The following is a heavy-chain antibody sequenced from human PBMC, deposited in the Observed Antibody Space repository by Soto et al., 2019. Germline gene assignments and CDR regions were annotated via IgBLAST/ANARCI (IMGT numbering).Heavy chain of an antibody. J-gene: IGHJ5*02. CDR1: GDSISGGASF. CDR3: AKLSCTSSTCYFPGWFDP. D-gene: IGHD2-2*01. Sequence: SETLSLTCTVSGDSISGGASFWSWIRQPPGKGLEWIANVYYSGSSYYNPSLKSRLTISVDSTKNQFSLQLKSMTAAGTAVYYCAKLSCTSSTCYFPGWFDPWGQGTLVTVSS. CDR2: VYYSGSS. V-gene: IGHV4-31*03.